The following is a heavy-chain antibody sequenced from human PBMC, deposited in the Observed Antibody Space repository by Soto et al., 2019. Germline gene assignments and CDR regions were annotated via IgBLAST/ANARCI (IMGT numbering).Heavy chain of an antibody. V-gene: IGHV3-23*01. CDR2: VSGPDGAT. CDR1: GFTFSTHA. Sequence: EVQLLESGGGLVQPGGSLRLSCAASGFTFSTHAMSWVRQAPGKGLEWVSAVSGPDGATYYTYSVKGRFTISRDSSKNSLYLQMNSLRAEDTAVYYCAKTVYISRGNTFDIWGQGKTVTVSS. J-gene: IGHJ3*02. D-gene: IGHD3-10*01. CDR3: AKTVYISRGNTFDI.